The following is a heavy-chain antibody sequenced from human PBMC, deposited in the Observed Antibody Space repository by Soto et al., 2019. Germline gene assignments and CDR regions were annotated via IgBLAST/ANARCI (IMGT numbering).Heavy chain of an antibody. V-gene: IGHV4-39*01. CDR2: IYYSGST. CDR1: GGSISSSSYY. Sequence: ASETLSLTCTVSGGSISSSSYYWGWIRQPPGKGLEWIGSIYYSGSTYYNPSLKSRVTISVDTSKNQFSLKLSSVTVADTAVYYCARLVYGWFDPWGQGTLVTVSS. CDR3: ARLVYGWFDP. J-gene: IGHJ5*02. D-gene: IGHD3-10*01.